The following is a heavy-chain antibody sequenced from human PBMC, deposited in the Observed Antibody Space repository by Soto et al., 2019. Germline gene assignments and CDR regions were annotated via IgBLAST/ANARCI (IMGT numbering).Heavy chain of an antibody. V-gene: IGHV4-39*01. Sequence: PSETLSLTCTVSGGSISSSSYYWGWIRQPPGKGLEWIGSIYYSGSTYYNPSLKSRVTISVDTSKNQFSLKLSSVTAADTAVYYCARHWREYEYYYDSSGYRRRGAFDIWGQGTMVTVSS. D-gene: IGHD3-22*01. CDR1: GGSISSSSYY. J-gene: IGHJ3*02. CDR2: IYYSGST. CDR3: ARHWREYEYYYDSSGYRRRGAFDI.